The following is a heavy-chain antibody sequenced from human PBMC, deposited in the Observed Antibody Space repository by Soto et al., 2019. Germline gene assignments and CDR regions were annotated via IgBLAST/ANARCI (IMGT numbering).Heavy chain of an antibody. CDR3: ARDHTYYYDSSGYIYFDY. CDR1: GFTFSSYS. V-gene: IGHV3-48*02. J-gene: IGHJ4*02. CDR2: ISSSSSTI. Sequence: GGSLRLSCAASGFTFSSYSMNWVRQAPGKGLEWVSYISSSSSTIYYADSVKGRFTISRDNAKNSLYLQMNSLRDEDTAVYYCARDHTYYYDSSGYIYFDYWGQGTLVTVSS. D-gene: IGHD3-22*01.